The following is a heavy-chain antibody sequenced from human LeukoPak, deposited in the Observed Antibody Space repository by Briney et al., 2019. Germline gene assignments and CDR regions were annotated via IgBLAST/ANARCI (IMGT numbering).Heavy chain of an antibody. D-gene: IGHD6-19*01. CDR1: GGSISGYY. Sequence: SETLSLICTVSGGSISGYYWSWIRQPPGKGLEWIGYIYYSGSTNYNPSLKSRVTISVDTSKNQFSLKLTSVTAADTAVYYCAREYSSGWYRAFDYWGQGTLVTVSS. CDR3: AREYSSGWYRAFDY. V-gene: IGHV4-59*01. CDR2: IYYSGST. J-gene: IGHJ4*02.